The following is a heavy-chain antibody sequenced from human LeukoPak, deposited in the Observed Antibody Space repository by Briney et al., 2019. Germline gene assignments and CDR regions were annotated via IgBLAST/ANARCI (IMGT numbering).Heavy chain of an antibody. CDR1: GGSISSYY. D-gene: IGHD3-16*02. Sequence: SETLSLPCTVSGGSISSYYWGWIRQPPGKGLEWIGSLYYSGSTYYNPSLKSRVTISVDTSKNQFSLKLSSVTAADTAVYYCARVHYDYVWGSYRPPDWFDPWGQGTLVTVSS. CDR2: LYYSGST. J-gene: IGHJ5*02. CDR3: ARVHYDYVWGSYRPPDWFDP. V-gene: IGHV4-39*07.